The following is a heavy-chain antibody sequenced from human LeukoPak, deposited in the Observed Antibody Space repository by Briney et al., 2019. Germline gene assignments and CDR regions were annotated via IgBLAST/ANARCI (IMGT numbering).Heavy chain of an antibody. D-gene: IGHD6-19*01. J-gene: IGHJ4*01. CDR2: LSGSGITT. CDR3: AKGIYSSGWSYFDY. Sequence: GRSLSPSCAASGFTFSNSAMSSVRHPPGKRLEWDSTLSGSGITTYYADSVKGRFTISRDNSKNTLYLQMNSLRAEDTAVYYCAKGIYSSGWSYFDYWGHGTLVTVSS. V-gene: IGHV3-23*01. CDR1: GFTFSNSA.